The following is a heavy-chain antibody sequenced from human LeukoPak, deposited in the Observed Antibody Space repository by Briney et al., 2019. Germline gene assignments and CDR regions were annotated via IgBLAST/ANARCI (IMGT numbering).Heavy chain of an antibody. J-gene: IGHJ4*02. CDR3: AKLIDPAPRKN. Sequence: GGSLRLSCAASGFTFSSYSMNWVRQAPGKGLEWVSSISSSSSYIYYADSVKGRFTISRDNAKNSLYLQMNSLRAEDTAVYYCAKLIDPAPRKNWGQGTLVTVSS. CDR2: ISSSSSYI. V-gene: IGHV3-21*01. D-gene: IGHD2-8*01. CDR1: GFTFSSYS.